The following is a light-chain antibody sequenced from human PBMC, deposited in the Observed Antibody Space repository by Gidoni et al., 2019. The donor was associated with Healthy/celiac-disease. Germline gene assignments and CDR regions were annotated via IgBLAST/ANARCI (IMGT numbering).Light chain of an antibody. CDR3: QQRSNWPPLT. J-gene: IGKJ4*01. V-gene: IGKV3-11*01. CDR1: QSVSSY. Sequence: DIVLTQSPPTRSLSRGERATLSCRASQSVSSYLAWYQQKPGQAPRLLIYDATNRATGIPARFSGSGSGTDFTITISSLEPEDVAVYYCQQRSNWPPLTFGGGTKVEIK. CDR2: DAT.